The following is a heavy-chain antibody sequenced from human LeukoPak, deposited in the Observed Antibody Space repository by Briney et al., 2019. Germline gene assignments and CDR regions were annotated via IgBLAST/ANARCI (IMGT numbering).Heavy chain of an antibody. V-gene: IGHV3-49*04. CDR3: TGRYDFWSGYYALDI. D-gene: IGHD3-3*01. Sequence: PGGSLRLSCAASGFTFSSYSMNWVRQAPGKGLEWVGFIRSKAYGGTTEYAASVKGRFTISRDDSKSIAYLQMNSLKTEDTAVYYCTGRYDFWSGYYALDIWGQGTMVTVSS. J-gene: IGHJ3*02. CDR2: IRSKAYGGTT. CDR1: GFTFSSYS.